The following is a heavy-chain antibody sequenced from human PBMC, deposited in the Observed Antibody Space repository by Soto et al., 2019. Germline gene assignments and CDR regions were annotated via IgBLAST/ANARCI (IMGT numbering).Heavy chain of an antibody. CDR1: GFTFSSYG. V-gene: IGHV3-30*03. J-gene: IGHJ6*02. CDR2: ISYDGSNK. CDR3: CDWDYYYYGMDV. Sequence: GGSLRLSCAASGFTFSSYGMHWVRQAPGKGLEWVAVISYDGSNKYYADSVKGRFTISRDNSKNTLYLQMNSLRAEDTAVYYCCDWDYYYYGMDVWGQGTTVTVSS. D-gene: IGHD3-9*01.